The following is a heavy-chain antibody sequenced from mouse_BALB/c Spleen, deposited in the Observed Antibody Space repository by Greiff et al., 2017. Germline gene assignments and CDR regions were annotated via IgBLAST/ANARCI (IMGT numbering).Heavy chain of an antibody. D-gene: IGHD2-3*01. CDR2: IRNKANGYTT. V-gene: IGHV7-3*02. Sequence: EVKLMESGGGLVQPGGSLRLSCATSGFTFTDYYMSWVRQPPGKALEWLGFIRNKANGYTTEYSASVKGRFTISRDNSQSILYLQMNTLRAEDSATYYCARERYDGYYAYFDVWGAGTTVTVSS. CDR1: GFTFTDYY. J-gene: IGHJ1*01. CDR3: ARERYDGYYAYFDV.